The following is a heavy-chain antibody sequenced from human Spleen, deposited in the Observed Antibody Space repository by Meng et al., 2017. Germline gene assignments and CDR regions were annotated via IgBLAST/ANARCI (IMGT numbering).Heavy chain of an antibody. J-gene: IGHJ4*02. CDR1: GFTFTSSA. D-gene: IGHD6-13*01. Sequence: SVKVSCKASGFTFTSSAMQWVRQARGQRLEWIGGIVVGSGNTNYAQKFQERVTITRDMSTSTAYMELSSLRSEDTAVYYCARDEDISAAGKLFGDYWGQGTLVTVSS. CDR2: IVVGSGNT. CDR3: ARDEDISAAGKLFGDY. V-gene: IGHV1-58*02.